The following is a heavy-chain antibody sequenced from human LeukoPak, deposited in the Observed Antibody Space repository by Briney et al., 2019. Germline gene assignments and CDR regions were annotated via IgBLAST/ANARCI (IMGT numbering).Heavy chain of an antibody. D-gene: IGHD3-3*01. CDR1: GFTVSSNY. Sequence: GGSLRLSCAASGFTVSSNYMSWVRQAPGKGLEWVSVIYSGGTTYYPDSVKGRFTISRDNSKNTPYLQMNSLRAEDTAVYYCARSYDLDYWGQGTLVTVSS. V-gene: IGHV3-53*01. CDR2: IYSGGTT. CDR3: ARSYDLDY. J-gene: IGHJ4*02.